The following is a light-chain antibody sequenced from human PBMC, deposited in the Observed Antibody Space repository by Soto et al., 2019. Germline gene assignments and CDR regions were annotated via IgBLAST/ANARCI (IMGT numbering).Light chain of an antibody. CDR1: QSVSSY. V-gene: IGKV3-11*01. Sequence: EIVLTQSPATLSLSPGERATLSCRASQSVSSYLAWYQQKPGQAPSLLIYEASNRATGIPARFSGSGSGTDFTLTISSLEPEDFAVYYCQQRSNLFGQGTKVEIK. CDR2: EAS. J-gene: IGKJ1*01. CDR3: QQRSNL.